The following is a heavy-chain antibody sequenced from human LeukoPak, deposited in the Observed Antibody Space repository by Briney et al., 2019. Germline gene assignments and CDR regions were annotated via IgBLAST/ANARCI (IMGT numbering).Heavy chain of an antibody. D-gene: IGHD2-2*02. CDR2: IYYSGST. J-gene: IGHJ3*02. CDR1: GGSISSSSYY. CDR3: ARVYRGAFDI. Sequence: SETLSLTCTVSGGSISSSSYYWGWIRQPPGKGLEWIGSIYYSGSTYYNPSLKSRVTISVDTSKSQFSLKLSSVTAADTAVYYCARVYRGAFDIWGQGTMVTVSS. V-gene: IGHV4-39*07.